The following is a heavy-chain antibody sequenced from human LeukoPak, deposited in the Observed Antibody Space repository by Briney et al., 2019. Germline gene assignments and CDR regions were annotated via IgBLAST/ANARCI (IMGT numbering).Heavy chain of an antibody. Sequence: GGSLRLSCAASGFAVSTNYMTWVRQAPGKGLEWVSVIYSGGTTYYADSVKGRFSISRDNSKNTLYLQMNSLRAEDTAVYYCARYDYGRSGFDYWGQGTLVTVSS. D-gene: IGHD5-12*01. CDR3: ARYDYGRSGFDY. CDR1: GFAVSTNY. V-gene: IGHV3-66*01. CDR2: IYSGGTT. J-gene: IGHJ4*02.